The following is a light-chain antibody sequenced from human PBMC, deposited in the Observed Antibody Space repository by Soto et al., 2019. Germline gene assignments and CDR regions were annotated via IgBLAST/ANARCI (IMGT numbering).Light chain of an antibody. J-gene: IGLJ2*01. CDR3: ATWDDSLDGPV. CDR1: SSNIGRNA. CDR2: TTD. V-gene: IGLV1-44*01. Sequence: QSVLTQPPSASGAPGQRVTISCSGSSSNIGRNAVNWYRQLPGTAPRLLIYTTDLRPSGVPDRFSASRSGTSASLAISGLQSEDEANFYCATWDDSLDGPVFGGGTKLTVL.